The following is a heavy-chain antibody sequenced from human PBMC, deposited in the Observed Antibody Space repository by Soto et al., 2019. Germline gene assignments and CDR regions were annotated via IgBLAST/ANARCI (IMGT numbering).Heavy chain of an antibody. CDR3: ARGQYGSGGGYFDY. CDR1: GFTFSSYE. D-gene: IGHD6-19*01. J-gene: IGHJ4*02. Sequence: EVQLVESGGGLVQPGGSLRLSCAASGFTFSSYEMNWVRQAPGKGLEWVSYISSSGSTIYYADSVKGRFTISRDNAKNSLYLEMNSLRAGDTAVYYCARGQYGSGGGYFDYWGQETLVTVSS. V-gene: IGHV3-48*03. CDR2: ISSSGSTI.